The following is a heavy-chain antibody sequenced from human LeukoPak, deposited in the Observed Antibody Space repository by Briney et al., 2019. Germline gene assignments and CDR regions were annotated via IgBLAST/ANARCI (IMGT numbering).Heavy chain of an antibody. J-gene: IGHJ4*02. CDR1: GFTFSSYT. CDR3: AREVSEGFDF. Sequence: GGSLRLSCTASGFTFSSYTMHWVRQAPGKGLEWVAVISYDGSNKYYADSVKGRFTISRDNSKNTLYLQMDSLRAEDTALYYCAREVSEGFDFWGQGTLVTVSS. D-gene: IGHD3-22*01. V-gene: IGHV3-30*04. CDR2: ISYDGSNK.